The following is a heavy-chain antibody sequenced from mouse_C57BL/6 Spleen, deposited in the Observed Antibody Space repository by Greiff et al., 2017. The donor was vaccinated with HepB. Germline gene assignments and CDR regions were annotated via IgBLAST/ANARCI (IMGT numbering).Heavy chain of an antibody. CDR1: GYTFTDYY. V-gene: IGHV1-76*01. J-gene: IGHJ1*03. Sequence: VQLQQSGAELVRPGASVKLSCKASGYTFTDYYINWVKQRPGQGLEWIARIYPGSGNTYYNEKFKGKATLTAEKSSSTAYMQLSSLTSEDSAVYFCARSPQIYYYGSGGYFDVWGTGTTVTVSS. CDR3: ARSPQIYYYGSGGYFDV. CDR2: IYPGSGNT. D-gene: IGHD1-1*01.